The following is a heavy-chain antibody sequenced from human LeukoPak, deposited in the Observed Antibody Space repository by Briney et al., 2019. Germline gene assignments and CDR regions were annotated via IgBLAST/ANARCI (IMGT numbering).Heavy chain of an antibody. Sequence: GGSLRLSCAVSGFPFSDAWMNWVRQVPGRGLEWGGLIKSKTNGGTTDYTTPVKGRFTISRDDSKNTLYLQMNSLKIEDTAVYYCVRELSGSFDYWGQGTLVTVSS. CDR3: VRELSGSFDY. CDR1: GFPFSDAW. J-gene: IGHJ4*02. CDR2: IKSKTNGGTT. D-gene: IGHD3-10*01. V-gene: IGHV3-15*07.